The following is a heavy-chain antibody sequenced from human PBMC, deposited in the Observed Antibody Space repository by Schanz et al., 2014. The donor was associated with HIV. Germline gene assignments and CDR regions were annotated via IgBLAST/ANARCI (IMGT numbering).Heavy chain of an antibody. CDR1: GFTFSEYY. D-gene: IGHD6-19*01. CDR3: ARSEWVDQK. Sequence: QVQLVESGGGLVKPGGSLRLACAASGFTFSEYYMNWLRQAPGKGLEWVSYISAGGNTKYYADSMKGRFTISRDNAKNSLYLQINSLRAEDTAVYYCARSEWVDQKWGQGTLVIVSS. J-gene: IGHJ4*02. CDR2: ISAGGNTK. V-gene: IGHV3-11*04.